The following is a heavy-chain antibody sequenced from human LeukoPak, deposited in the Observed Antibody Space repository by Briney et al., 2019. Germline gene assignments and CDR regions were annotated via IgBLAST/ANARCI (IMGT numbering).Heavy chain of an antibody. D-gene: IGHD3-3*02. Sequence: GGSLRLSCAASGFTFSSYGMHWVRQAPGKGLEWVSYISSSGSTIYYADSVKGRFTISRDNAKNSLYLQMNSLRAEDTAVYYCARDIRGRGYYYYMDVWGKGTTVTVSS. V-gene: IGHV3-48*04. J-gene: IGHJ6*03. CDR1: GFTFSSYG. CDR2: ISSSGSTI. CDR3: ARDIRGRGYYYYMDV.